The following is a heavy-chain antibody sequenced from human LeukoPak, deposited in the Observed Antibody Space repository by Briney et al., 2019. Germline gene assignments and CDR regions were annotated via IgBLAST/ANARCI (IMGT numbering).Heavy chain of an antibody. Sequence: SETLSLTCTVSGGSISSYYWSWIRQPPGKGLEWIGYIYYSGSTNYNPSLKSRVTISVDTSNNQFSLKLNSVTAADTAVYYCARDGLLNRWFDPWGQGTLVTVSS. CDR3: ARDGLLNRWFDP. CDR1: GGSISSYY. J-gene: IGHJ5*02. D-gene: IGHD2/OR15-2a*01. CDR2: IYYSGST. V-gene: IGHV4-59*01.